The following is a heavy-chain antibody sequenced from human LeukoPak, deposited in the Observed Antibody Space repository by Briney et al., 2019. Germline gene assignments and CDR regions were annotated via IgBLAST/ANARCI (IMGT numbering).Heavy chain of an antibody. J-gene: IGHJ4*02. CDR1: GFTFSDYT. CDR2: ISSSSSYI. V-gene: IGHV3-21*01. Sequence: GGSLRLSCAASGFTFSDYTMNWVRQAPGQGLEWVSSISSSSSYIYYADSVKGRFTISRDNAKNSLYLQMNSLRTEDTAVYYCARDSAAEYYDSSTYNSLFDYWGQGTLVTVSS. CDR3: ARDSAAEYYDSSTYNSLFDY. D-gene: IGHD3-22*01.